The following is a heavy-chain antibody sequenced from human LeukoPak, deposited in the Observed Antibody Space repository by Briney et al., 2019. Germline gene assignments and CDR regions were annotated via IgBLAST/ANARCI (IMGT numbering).Heavy chain of an antibody. CDR1: GYTFTSYD. CDR2: MNPSSGKT. CDR3: ARDVDTAIIARTGFDP. D-gene: IGHD5-18*01. V-gene: IGHV1-8*01. J-gene: IGHJ5*02. Sequence: SVKVSCKASGYTFTSYDINWVRQATGQGLEWMGWMNPSSGKTGYAQKFQGRVTMTRNTSIRTAYMELSSLRSEDTAVYYCARDVDTAIIARTGFDPWGQGTLVTVSS.